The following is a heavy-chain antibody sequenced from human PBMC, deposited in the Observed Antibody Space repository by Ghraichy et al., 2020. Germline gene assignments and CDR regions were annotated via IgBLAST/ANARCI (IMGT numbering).Heavy chain of an antibody. CDR1: GGSISSGGYY. CDR3: ARTAGIVGATSLFDY. J-gene: IGHJ4*02. Sequence: SQTLSLTCTVSGGSISSGGYYWSWIRQHPGKGLEWIGYIYYSGSTYYNPSLKSRVTISVDTSKNQFSLKLSSVTAADTAVYYCARTAGIVGATSLFDYWGQGTLVTVSS. V-gene: IGHV4-31*03. CDR2: IYYSGST. D-gene: IGHD1-26*01.